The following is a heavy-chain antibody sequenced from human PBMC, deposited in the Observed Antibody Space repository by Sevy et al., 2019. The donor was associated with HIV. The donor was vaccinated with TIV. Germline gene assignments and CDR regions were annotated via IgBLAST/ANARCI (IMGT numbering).Heavy chain of an antibody. CDR2: IRQDGNEI. Sequence: GGSLRLSCRGSGFTFSSFWMQWVRQAPGKGLEWVANIRQDGNEIYYVDSVKGRFTISRDNAKNALYLQMDGLRVEDTAVYHCARRYFDLWGHGTQVTVSS. V-gene: IGHV3-7*01. CDR1: GFTFSSFW. J-gene: IGHJ4*01. CDR3: ARRYFDL.